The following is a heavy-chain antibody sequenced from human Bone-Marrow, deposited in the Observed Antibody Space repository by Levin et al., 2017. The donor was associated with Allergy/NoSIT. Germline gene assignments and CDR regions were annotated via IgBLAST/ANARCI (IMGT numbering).Heavy chain of an antibody. CDR1: GFTFSRYW. J-gene: IGHJ4*02. Sequence: GGSLRLSCVASGFTFSRYWMSWVRQAPGKGLEWVANIKHDATGKYYVDSVKGRFTISRDNAKNSLYLQMNSLGAEDTAVYYCARGYDFWSGGFFWDNWGQGTLVTVSS. CDR3: ARGYDFWSGGFFWDN. CDR2: IKHDATGK. V-gene: IGHV3-7*01. D-gene: IGHD3-3*01.